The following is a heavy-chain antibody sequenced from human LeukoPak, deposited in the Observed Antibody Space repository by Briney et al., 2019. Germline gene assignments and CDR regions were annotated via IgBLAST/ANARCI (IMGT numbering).Heavy chain of an antibody. Sequence: SETLSLTWTVSGGSISSYYWSWIRQPPGKGLEWIGYIYYSGSTNYNPSLKSRVTISVDTSKNQFSLKLSSVTAADTAVYYCANTYCSGGSCYPFDIWGQGTMVTVSS. J-gene: IGHJ3*02. V-gene: IGHV4-59*01. CDR2: IYYSGST. CDR1: GGSISSYY. CDR3: ANTYCSGGSCYPFDI. D-gene: IGHD2-15*01.